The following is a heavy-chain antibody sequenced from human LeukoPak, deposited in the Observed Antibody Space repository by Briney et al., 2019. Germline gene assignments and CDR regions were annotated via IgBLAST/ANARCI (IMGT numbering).Heavy chain of an antibody. J-gene: IGHJ3*02. Sequence: PSETLSLTCTVSGGSISSSGYYWGWIRQPPGKGLEWIGSIYYSGSTYHNPSLKSRVTISVDTSKNQFSLKLSSVTAADTAVYYCARDLRYCSSTSCYHSDAFDIWGQGTMVTVSS. CDR2: IYYSGST. CDR3: ARDLRYCSSTSCYHSDAFDI. D-gene: IGHD2-2*01. V-gene: IGHV4-39*07. CDR1: GGSISSSGYY.